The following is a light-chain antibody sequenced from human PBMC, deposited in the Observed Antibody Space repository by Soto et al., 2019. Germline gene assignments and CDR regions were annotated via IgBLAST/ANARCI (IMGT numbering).Light chain of an antibody. CDR2: AAS. J-gene: IGKJ5*01. V-gene: IGKV3-15*01. CDR3: QQYYDWPIT. Sequence: EIVLTQSPATLSMSPGERATLFCRASQGISTLLAWYQQKPGQAPRLLIYAASTRAAGIPARFSGSGSGTDFALTISSLQSEDFAIYYCQQYYDWPITFGQGTRLYIK. CDR1: QGISTL.